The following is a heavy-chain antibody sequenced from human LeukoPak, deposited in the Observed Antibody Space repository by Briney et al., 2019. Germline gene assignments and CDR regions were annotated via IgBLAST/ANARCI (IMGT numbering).Heavy chain of an antibody. V-gene: IGHV3-30*02. J-gene: IGHJ6*03. Sequence: GGSLRLSCAASGFTFSSYGIHWVRQAPGKGLEWVAFIRYDGSNKYYADSVKGRFTISRDNSKNTLYLQMNSLRAEDTAVYYCAKDLHRFSDYYYMDVWGKGTTVTVSS. CDR2: IRYDGSNK. CDR1: GFTFSSYG. CDR3: AKDLHRFSDYYYMDV.